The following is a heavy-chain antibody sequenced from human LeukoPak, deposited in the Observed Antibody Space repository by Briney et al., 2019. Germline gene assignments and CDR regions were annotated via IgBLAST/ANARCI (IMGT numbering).Heavy chain of an antibody. J-gene: IGHJ3*02. CDR3: ARRNYYYDSSAYAFDI. CDR1: GYSISSGYY. CDR2: IYHSGST. Sequence: SETLSLTCAVSGYSISSGYYWGWIRQPPGKGLEWIGSIYHSGSTYYNPSLKSRVTISVDTSKNQFSLKLRSVTAADTAVYYCARRNYYYDSSAYAFDIWGQGTMVTVSS. D-gene: IGHD3-22*01. V-gene: IGHV4-38-2*01.